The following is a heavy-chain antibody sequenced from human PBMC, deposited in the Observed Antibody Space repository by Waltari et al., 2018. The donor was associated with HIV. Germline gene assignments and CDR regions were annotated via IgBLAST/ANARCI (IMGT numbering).Heavy chain of an antibody. J-gene: IGHJ5*02. CDR1: GGSINSPRYY. D-gene: IGHD3-10*01. Sequence: QLQLQESGPGRVKPSETLSLIRSSSGGSINSPRYYWGWIRQPPGKGLEWIGSMFYSGRTYYNPSLKSRVTISVDTSKNQFSLKLSSVTAADTALYYCARQAYYYGSGSANWFDPWGQGTLVTVSS. CDR3: ARQAYYYGSGSANWFDP. V-gene: IGHV4-39*01. CDR2: MFYSGRT.